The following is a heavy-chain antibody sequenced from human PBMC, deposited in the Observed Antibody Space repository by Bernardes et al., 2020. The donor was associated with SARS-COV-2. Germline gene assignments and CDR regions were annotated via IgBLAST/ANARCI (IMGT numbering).Heavy chain of an antibody. CDR2: MNPNSGNT. CDR3: ARGELDFWSGYHKPQFDP. Sequence: ASVKVSCKASGYTFTSYDINWVRQATGQGLEWMGWMNPNSGNTGYAQKFQGRVTMTRNTSISTAYMELSSLRSEDTAVYYCARGELDFWSGYHKPQFDPWGQGTLVTVSS. V-gene: IGHV1-8*01. J-gene: IGHJ5*02. CDR1: GYTFTSYD. D-gene: IGHD3-3*01.